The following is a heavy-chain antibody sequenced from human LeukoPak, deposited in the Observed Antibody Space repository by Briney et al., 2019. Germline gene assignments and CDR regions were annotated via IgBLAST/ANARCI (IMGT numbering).Heavy chain of an antibody. Sequence: AGGSLRLSCATSGFTFSHYGMHWVRQATGKGLEWVAVIWSDGTNRYYGDPVKGRFTISRDNFQRTVYLQMDSLRAEDTAVYYCAKDAQRGFDYSNSLDKWGQGTLVTVSS. D-gene: IGHD4-11*01. CDR3: AKDAQRGFDYSNSLDK. V-gene: IGHV3-33*06. CDR1: GFTFSHYG. J-gene: IGHJ4*02. CDR2: IWSDGTNR.